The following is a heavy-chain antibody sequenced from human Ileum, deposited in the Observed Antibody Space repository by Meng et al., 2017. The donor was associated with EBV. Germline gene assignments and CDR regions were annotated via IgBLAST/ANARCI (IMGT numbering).Heavy chain of an antibody. J-gene: IGHJ4*02. CDR3: ARRYYGVPFDN. CDR2: IYYSGST. CDR1: GDSISSSNPW. Sequence: QMQTHELCPGLVKPSATLSLPCAVSGDSISSSNPWWGWLRQPPGKGLEWVGTIYYSGSTFYNPSLKSRVTISLDTSKNQFSLKVSSVTAADTAVYYCARRYYGVPFDNWGQGTLVTVSS. D-gene: IGHD3-3*01. V-gene: IGHV4-39*01.